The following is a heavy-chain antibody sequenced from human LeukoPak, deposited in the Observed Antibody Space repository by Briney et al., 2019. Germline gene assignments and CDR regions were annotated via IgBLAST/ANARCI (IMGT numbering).Heavy chain of an antibody. J-gene: IGHJ4*02. CDR3: ARDLDRGVPHTEYYFDY. CDR1: GYTFTGYY. Sequence: ASVKVSCKASGYTFTGYYMHWVRQAPGQGLEWMGWINPNSGGTNYAQKLQGRVTMARDTSISTAYMELSRLRSDDTAVYYCARDLDRGVPHTEYYFDYWGQGTLVTVSS. D-gene: IGHD1-14*01. CDR2: INPNSGGT. V-gene: IGHV1-2*02.